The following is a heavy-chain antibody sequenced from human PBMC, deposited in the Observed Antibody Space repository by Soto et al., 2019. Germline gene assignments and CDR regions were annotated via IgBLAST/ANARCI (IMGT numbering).Heavy chain of an antibody. Sequence: VKVSCKASGYTFTSYYMHWVRQAPGQGLEWMGIINPSGGSTSYAQKFQGRVTMTRDTSTSTVYMELSSLRSEDTAVYYCARVTTPYYYDSSGHKPYYFDYWGQGTLVTVSS. CDR3: ARVTTPYYYDSSGHKPYYFDY. CDR2: INPSGGST. V-gene: IGHV1-46*01. CDR1: GYTFTSYY. J-gene: IGHJ4*02. D-gene: IGHD3-22*01.